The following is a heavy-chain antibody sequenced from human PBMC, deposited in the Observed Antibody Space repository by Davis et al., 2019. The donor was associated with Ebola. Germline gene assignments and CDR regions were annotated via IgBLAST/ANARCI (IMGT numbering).Heavy chain of an antibody. D-gene: IGHD3-22*01. Sequence: AASVKVSCKASGYTFTSYAMNWVRQAPGQGLEWMGWINTNTGNPTYAQGFTGRFVFSLDTSVNTAYLQISSLKAEDTAVYYCARDRGMIVVVNPDYWGQGTLVTVSS. J-gene: IGHJ4*02. CDR2: INTNTGNP. CDR1: GYTFTSYA. CDR3: ARDRGMIVVVNPDY. V-gene: IGHV7-4-1*02.